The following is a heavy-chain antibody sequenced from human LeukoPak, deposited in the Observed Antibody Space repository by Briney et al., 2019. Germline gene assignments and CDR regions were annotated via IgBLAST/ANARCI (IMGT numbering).Heavy chain of an antibody. CDR2: ISGSGGST. J-gene: IGHJ3*02. CDR1: GFTFSSYA. V-gene: IGHV3-23*01. Sequence: GGSLRLSCAASGFTFSSYAMSWVRQAPGKGLEWVSAISGSGGSTYYADSVKGRFTISRDNSKNTLYLQMNSLRAEDPAVYYCAKALNIVVVIATPRAFDIWGQGTMVTVSS. D-gene: IGHD2-21*01. CDR3: AKALNIVVVIATPRAFDI.